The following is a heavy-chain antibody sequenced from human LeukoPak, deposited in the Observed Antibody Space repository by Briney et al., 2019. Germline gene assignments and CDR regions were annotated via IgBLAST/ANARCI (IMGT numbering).Heavy chain of an antibody. V-gene: IGHV4-34*01. Sequence: SETLSLTCAVYGGSFSGYYWSWIRQPPGKGLEWIGEINHSGSTNYNPSLKSRVTISVDTSKSQFSLKLSSVTAADTAVYYCARFKGIAARPFDYWGQGTLVTVSS. CDR3: ARFKGIAARPFDY. J-gene: IGHJ4*02. CDR2: INHSGST. D-gene: IGHD6-6*01. CDR1: GGSFSGYY.